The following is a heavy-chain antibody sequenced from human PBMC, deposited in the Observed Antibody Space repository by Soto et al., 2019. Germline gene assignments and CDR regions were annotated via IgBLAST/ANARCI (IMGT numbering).Heavy chain of an antibody. CDR1: GYTFTSYA. D-gene: IGHD1-26*01. J-gene: IGHJ4*02. CDR3: ARGVRELVPYIGY. Sequence: GASVKVSCKASGYTFTSYAMHWVRQAPGQRLEWMGWINAGNGDTKYSQKFQGRVTITRDTSASTAYMELSSLRSEDTAVYYCARGVRELVPYIGYWGQGTLVTVSS. CDR2: INAGNGDT. V-gene: IGHV1-3*01.